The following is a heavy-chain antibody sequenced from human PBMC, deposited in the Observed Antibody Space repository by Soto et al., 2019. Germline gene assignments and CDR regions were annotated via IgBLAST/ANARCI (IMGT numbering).Heavy chain of an antibody. CDR1: GFSFSSYS. Sequence: PGGSLRLSCAASGFSFSSYSMNWVRQAPGKGLEWVSSISSNASHTNYADSVKGRFTISRDNSKNSLYLQMNSLRTEDTALYYCAKDMWGYCSSTSCQGYGMDVWGQGTTVTVSS. CDR3: AKDMWGYCSSTSCQGYGMDV. D-gene: IGHD2-2*01. V-gene: IGHV3-43*02. J-gene: IGHJ6*02. CDR2: ISSNASHT.